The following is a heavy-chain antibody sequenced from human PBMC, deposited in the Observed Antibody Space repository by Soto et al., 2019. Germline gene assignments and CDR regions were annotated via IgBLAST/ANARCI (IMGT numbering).Heavy chain of an antibody. J-gene: IGHJ3*02. CDR1: GFTFSSYS. CDR2: ISSSSSYI. V-gene: IGHV3-21*01. CDR3: ARDKKVPAARWELFDI. D-gene: IGHD2-2*01. Sequence: GGSLRLSCAASGFTFSSYSMNWVRQAPGKGLEWVSSISSSSSYIYYADSVKGRFTISRDNAKNSLYLQMNSLRAEDTAVYYCARDKKVPAARWELFDIWGQGTMVTVSS.